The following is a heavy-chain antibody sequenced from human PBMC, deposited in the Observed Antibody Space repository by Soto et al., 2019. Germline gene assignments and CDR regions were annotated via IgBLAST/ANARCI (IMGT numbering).Heavy chain of an antibody. Sequence: QGQLVQSGAEVKKPGASVKVSCKASGYTFTSYGISWVRQAPGQGLEWMGWISAKKGNTKYAQKVQGRVTMTTDTSTSTAYIELRTLRSADTAVYSCAREILSTEFFIHGMDVWGQGTTVTVSS. D-gene: IGHD2-15*01. J-gene: IGHJ6*02. CDR2: ISAKKGNT. V-gene: IGHV1-18*04. CDR3: AREILSTEFFIHGMDV. CDR1: GYTFTSYG.